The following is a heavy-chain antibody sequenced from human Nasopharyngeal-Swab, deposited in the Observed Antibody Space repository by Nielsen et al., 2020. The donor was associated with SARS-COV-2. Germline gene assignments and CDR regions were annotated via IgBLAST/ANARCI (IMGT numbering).Heavy chain of an antibody. CDR2: ISSSTSYI. CDR3: ARDGFGESPYYYYYGWDV. D-gene: IGHD3-10*01. V-gene: IGHV3-21*01. J-gene: IGHJ6*02. Sequence: GGSLRLSCAASGFTFSNYSMNWVRQAPGKGLEWVSSISSSTSYIYYADSVKGRFTISRDNAKNSLYLQMNSLRAEDTAVYYCARDGFGESPYYYYYGWDVWGQGTTVTVSS. CDR1: GFTFSNYS.